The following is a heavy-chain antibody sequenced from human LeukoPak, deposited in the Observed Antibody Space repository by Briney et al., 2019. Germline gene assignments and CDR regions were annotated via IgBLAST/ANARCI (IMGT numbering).Heavy chain of an antibody. CDR2: IWYDGSNK. J-gene: IGHJ5*02. V-gene: IGHV3-33*01. Sequence: PGGSLRLSCEASGFTFSSYGMHWVRQAPGKGLEWVAVIWYDGSNKYYADSVKGRFTISRDNSRNTLYLQMNSLRAEDTAVYYCAREGCSSTSCYIVNWFDPWGQGTLVTVSS. D-gene: IGHD2-2*02. CDR3: AREGCSSTSCYIVNWFDP. CDR1: GFTFSSYG.